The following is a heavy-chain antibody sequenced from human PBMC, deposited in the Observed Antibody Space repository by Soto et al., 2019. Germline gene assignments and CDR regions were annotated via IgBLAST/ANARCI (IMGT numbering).Heavy chain of an antibody. CDR2: ISGSGGST. CDR1: GFTFSSYA. J-gene: IGHJ4*02. CDR3: ARDKRDLRFLEWSYYFDF. V-gene: IGHV3-23*01. D-gene: IGHD3-3*01. Sequence: GGSLRLSCAASGFTFSSYAMNWVRQGPGKGLEWVSVISGSGGSTYYADSVKGRFTISRDNSKNTLYLQMNSLRAEDTAVYYCARDKRDLRFLEWSYYFDFWGQGTLVTVSS.